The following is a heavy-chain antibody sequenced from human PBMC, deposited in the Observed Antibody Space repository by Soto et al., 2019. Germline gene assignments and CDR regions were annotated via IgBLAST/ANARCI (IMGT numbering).Heavy chain of an antibody. J-gene: IGHJ6*02. Sequence: SQTLSLTCAISGDSVSSNSAAWNWIRQSPSRGLEWLGRTYYRSKWYNDYAVSVKSRITINPDTSKNQFSLQLNSVTPEDTAVYYCARDLAGEQLVRGNYGMDVWGQGTTVTVSS. V-gene: IGHV6-1*01. CDR2: TYYRSKWYN. CDR1: GDSVSSNSAA. D-gene: IGHD6-6*01. CDR3: ARDLAGEQLVRGNYGMDV.